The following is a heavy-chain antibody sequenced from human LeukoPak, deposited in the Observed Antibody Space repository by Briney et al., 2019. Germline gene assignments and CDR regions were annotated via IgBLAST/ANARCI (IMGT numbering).Heavy chain of an antibody. CDR2: IFYTGTT. CDR3: ARGPYSTVYYYYGMDV. CDR1: GGSISSGGYY. D-gene: IGHD6-13*01. Sequence: SQTLSLTCTVSGGSISSGGYYWSWIRQHPGKGLEWIGNIFYTGTTNYNPSLKSRVTISVDTSKNQFSLKLSSVTAADTAVYYCARGPYSTVYYYYGMDVWGQGTTVTVSS. V-gene: IGHV4-31*03. J-gene: IGHJ6*02.